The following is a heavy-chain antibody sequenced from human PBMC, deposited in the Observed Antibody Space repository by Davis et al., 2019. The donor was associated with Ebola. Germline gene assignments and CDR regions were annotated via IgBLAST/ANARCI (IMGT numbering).Heavy chain of an antibody. J-gene: IGHJ4*02. V-gene: IGHV1-18*01. CDR1: GYTLPSYG. D-gene: IGHD2-15*01. CDR2: VSAYNDDT. Sequence: ASVKVSCKASGYTLPSYGISWVRQAPGQGLEWVGWVSAYNDDTRYARRLQGRVTMTLDTSTSTAYMELRSLTSDDTAMYYCVMDCSDANCGVTYFFDFWGQGTLVTVSS. CDR3: VMDCSDANCGVTYFFDF.